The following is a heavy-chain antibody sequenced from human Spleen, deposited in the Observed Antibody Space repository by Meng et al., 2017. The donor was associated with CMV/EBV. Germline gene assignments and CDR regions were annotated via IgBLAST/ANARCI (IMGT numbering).Heavy chain of an antibody. V-gene: IGHV3-7*01. CDR1: GFTFTRHW. CDR3: ARGRHYDFWSGYLEGSYYFDY. CDR2: IKQDGSDK. J-gene: IGHJ4*02. D-gene: IGHD3-3*01. Sequence: GESLKISCAASGFTFTRHWMSWVRQAPGKGLEWVANIKQDGSDKYYVDSVKGRFTISRDNAKNSLYLQMNSLRAEDTAVYYCARGRHYDFWSGYLEGSYYFDYWGQGTLVTVSS.